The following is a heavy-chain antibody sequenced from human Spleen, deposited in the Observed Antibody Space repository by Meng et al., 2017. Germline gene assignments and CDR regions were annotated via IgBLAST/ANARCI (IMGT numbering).Heavy chain of an antibody. V-gene: IGHV4-4*02. CDR1: GASISHSNW. Sequence: GSLRLPCAVSGASISHSNWWSWVRQPPGKGLEWIGSIYYSGSTYYNPSLKSRVTLSIDTSKNHFSLNLNSVTVADTAVYYCARLGGVYSSAWYGDYWGQGTLVTVSS. D-gene: IGHD6-19*01. CDR3: ARLGGVYSSAWYGDY. CDR2: IYYSGST. J-gene: IGHJ4*02.